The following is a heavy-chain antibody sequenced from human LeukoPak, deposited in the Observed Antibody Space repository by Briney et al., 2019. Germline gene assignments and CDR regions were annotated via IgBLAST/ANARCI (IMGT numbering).Heavy chain of an antibody. CDR3: ASKGAGHCYDASCMGSFDL. J-gene: IGHJ3*01. CDR1: GFTFSSYS. Sequence: GGSLRLSCAASGFTFSSYSMNWVRQAPGKGLEWVSSISSSSSYIYYADSVKGRFTISRDNAKNSLYLQMNSLRAEDTAVYYCASKGAGHCYDASCMGSFDLWGQGTTVAVSS. V-gene: IGHV3-21*01. CDR2: ISSSSSYI. D-gene: IGHD2-15*01.